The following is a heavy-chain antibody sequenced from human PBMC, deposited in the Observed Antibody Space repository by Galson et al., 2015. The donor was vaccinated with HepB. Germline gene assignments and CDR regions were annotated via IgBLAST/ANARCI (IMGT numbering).Heavy chain of an antibody. Sequence: SVTVSCKASGSTFTSYAMHWVRQAPGQRLEWMGWINAGNGNTKYSQKFQGRVTITRDTSASTAYMELSSLRSEDTAVYYCARGTRDTAMVYYGMDVWGQGTTVTVSS. J-gene: IGHJ6*02. V-gene: IGHV1-3*01. CDR2: INAGNGNT. CDR1: GSTFTSYA. D-gene: IGHD5-18*01. CDR3: ARGTRDTAMVYYGMDV.